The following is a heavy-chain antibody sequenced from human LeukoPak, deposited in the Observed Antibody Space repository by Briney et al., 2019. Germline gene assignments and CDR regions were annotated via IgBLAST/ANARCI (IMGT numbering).Heavy chain of an antibody. V-gene: IGHV3-52*01. CDR1: GFTFSSSW. Sequence: PGGSLRLSCAASGFTFSSSWMHWVCQAPEKGLEWVADIKCDGSEKYYVDSVKGRLTISRDNAKNMLYLQMNSLRAEDTAVYYCAKGSFWGQGTLVTVSS. CDR2: IKCDGSEK. CDR3: AKGSF. J-gene: IGHJ4*02.